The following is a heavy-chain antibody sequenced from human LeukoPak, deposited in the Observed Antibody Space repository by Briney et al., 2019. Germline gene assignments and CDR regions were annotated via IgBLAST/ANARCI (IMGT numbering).Heavy chain of an antibody. CDR1: GGSISSYY. J-gene: IGHJ3*02. Sequence: SETLSLTCTVSGGSISSYYWSWMRQPPGKGLEWIGYIYYSGSTNYNPSLKSRVTISVDTSKNQFSLKLSSVTAADTAVYYCARSYDSSGYYWGAFDIWGQGTMVTVSS. CDR2: IYYSGST. CDR3: ARSYDSSGYYWGAFDI. V-gene: IGHV4-59*01. D-gene: IGHD3-22*01.